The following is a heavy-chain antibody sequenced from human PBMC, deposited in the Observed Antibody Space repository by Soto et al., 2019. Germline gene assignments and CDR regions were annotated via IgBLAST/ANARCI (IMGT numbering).Heavy chain of an antibody. CDR1: GFTFSGSA. CDR3: TRHVDYYDSSGYYSFYYYGMDV. V-gene: IGHV3-73*01. J-gene: IGHJ6*02. Sequence: GGSLRLSCAASGFTFSGSAMHWVRQASGKGLEWVGRIRSKANSYATAHAASVKGRFTISRDDSKNTAYLQMNSLKTEDTAVYYCTRHVDYYDSSGYYSFYYYGMDVWGQGTTVTVSS. CDR2: IRSKANSYAT. D-gene: IGHD3-22*01.